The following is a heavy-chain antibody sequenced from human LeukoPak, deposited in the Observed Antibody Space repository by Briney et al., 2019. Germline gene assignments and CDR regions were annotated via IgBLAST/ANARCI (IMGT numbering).Heavy chain of an antibody. V-gene: IGHV3-11*04. CDR2: ITNSGSAV. Sequence: GESLRLSCAASGFTFSNFYMTWIRQAPGKGLEWVSYITNSGSAVEYADSVKGRFTMSRDNGQNSLYLQMNSLRPDDTAIYYCARGHWGLDNWGQGTLVTVSS. D-gene: IGHD7-27*01. CDR1: GFTFSNFY. J-gene: IGHJ4*02. CDR3: ARGHWGLDN.